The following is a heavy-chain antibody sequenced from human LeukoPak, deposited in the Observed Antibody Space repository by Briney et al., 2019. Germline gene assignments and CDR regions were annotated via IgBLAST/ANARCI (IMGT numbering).Heavy chain of an antibody. CDR1: GASVSSTEYY. D-gene: IGHD3-22*01. CDR2: IFHGRT. CDR3: ASAVDYYYDSSGFRY. V-gene: IGHV4-30-4*01. Sequence: PSQTLSLTCTVSGASVSSTEYYWSWVRQPPGKGLEWIGYIFHGRTFYSPSLKSRAAISVDTSKNQFTLRLTSVTAADTAVYFCASAVDYYYDSSGFRYWGQGTLVPVSS. J-gene: IGHJ4*02.